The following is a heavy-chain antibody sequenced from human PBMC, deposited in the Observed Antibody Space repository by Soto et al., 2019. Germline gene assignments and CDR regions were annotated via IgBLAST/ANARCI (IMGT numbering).Heavy chain of an antibody. J-gene: IGHJ4*02. CDR2: IYPGDSDT. CDR3: ARSAHYYDSSGYYLADY. V-gene: IGHV5-51*01. D-gene: IGHD3-22*01. CDR1: GYSFTSYW. Sequence: GESLKISCKGSGYSFTSYWIGWVRQMPGKGLEWMGIIYPGDSDTRYSPSFQGQVTISADKSISTAYLQWSSLKASDTAMYYCARSAHYYDSSGYYLADYWGQGTLVTVSS.